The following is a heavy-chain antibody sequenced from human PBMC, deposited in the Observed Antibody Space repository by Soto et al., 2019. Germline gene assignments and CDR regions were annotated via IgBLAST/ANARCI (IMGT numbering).Heavy chain of an antibody. CDR3: ARYLLRLGELSDPKSNWFDP. D-gene: IGHD3-16*02. Sequence: SETLSLTCAVYGGSFSGYYRSWIRQPPGKGLEWIGEINHSGSTNYNPSLKSRVTISVDTSKNQFSLKLSSVTAADTAVYYCARYLLRLGELSDPKSNWFDPWGQGTLVTVSS. J-gene: IGHJ5*02. V-gene: IGHV4-34*01. CDR2: INHSGST. CDR1: GGSFSGYY.